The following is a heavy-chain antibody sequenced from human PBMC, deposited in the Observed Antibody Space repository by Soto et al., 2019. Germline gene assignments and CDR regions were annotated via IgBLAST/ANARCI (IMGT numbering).Heavy chain of an antibody. D-gene: IGHD4-17*01. V-gene: IGHV3-30*18. CDR2: ISYDGSNK. J-gene: IGHJ6*02. CDR1: GFTFSSYG. CDR3: AKDTAVTTPYYGMDV. Sequence: GGSLRLSCAASGFTFSSYGMHWVRPAPGKGLEWVAVISYDGSNKYYADSVKGRFTISRDNSKNTLYLQMNSLRAEDTAVYYCAKDTAVTTPYYGMDVWGQGTMVTVSS.